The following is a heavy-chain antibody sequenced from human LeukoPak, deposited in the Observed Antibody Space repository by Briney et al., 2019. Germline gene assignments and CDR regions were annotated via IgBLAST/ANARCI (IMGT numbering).Heavy chain of an antibody. CDR2: ISAYNGNT. CDR1: GYTFTSYG. CDR3: ARAIVFSGSPTGIDY. D-gene: IGHD1-26*01. V-gene: IGHV1-18*01. J-gene: IGHJ4*02. Sequence: GASVKVSCKASGYTFTSYGISGVRQAPGQGLEWMGWISAYNGNTNYAQKLQGRVTMTTDTSTSTAYMELRSLRSDDTAVYYCARAIVFSGSPTGIDYWGQGTLVTVSS.